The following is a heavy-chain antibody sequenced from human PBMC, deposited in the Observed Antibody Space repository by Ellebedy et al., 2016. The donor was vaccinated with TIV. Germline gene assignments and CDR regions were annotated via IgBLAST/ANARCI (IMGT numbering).Heavy chain of an antibody. J-gene: IGHJ4*02. CDR3: AKDRTPGDGYWVFDD. CDR1: GFTSSSYA. Sequence: ESLKISCAASGFTSSSYAMCWVRQAPGKGLEWVSTISNTGSRTYYADSVKGRFTISRDNSKRTVDLQMSSLRPEDTAVYFCAKDRTPGDGYWVFDDWGQGTLVTVSS. CDR2: ISNTGSRT. V-gene: IGHV3-23*01. D-gene: IGHD5-18*01.